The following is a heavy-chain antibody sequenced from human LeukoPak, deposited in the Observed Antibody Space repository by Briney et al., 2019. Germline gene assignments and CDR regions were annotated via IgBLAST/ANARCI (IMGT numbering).Heavy chain of an antibody. J-gene: IGHJ4*02. V-gene: IGHV3-30*02. D-gene: IGHD5-18*01. CDR1: GFTFSSYG. CDR3: AKNFVDTAMTYFDY. Sequence: PGGSLRLSCAASGFTFSSYGMHWVRQAPGKGLEWVAFIRYDGNNKYYADSVKGRFTISRDNSKNTLYLQMNSLRAEDTAVYYCAKNFVDTAMTYFDYWGQGTLVTASS. CDR2: IRYDGNNK.